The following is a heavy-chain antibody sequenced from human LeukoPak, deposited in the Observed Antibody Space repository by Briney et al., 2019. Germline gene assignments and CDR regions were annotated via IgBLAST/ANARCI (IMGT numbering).Heavy chain of an antibody. J-gene: IGHJ4*02. CDR2: IYHSGST. V-gene: IGHV4-38-2*02. D-gene: IGHD4-11*01. CDR3: ARDPSTTVGDY. Sequence: PSETLSLTCTVSGYSISSGYYWGWIRQPPGKGLEWIGSIYHSGSTYCNPSLKSRVTISVDTSKNQFSLKLSSVTAADTAVYYCARDPSTTVGDYWGQGTLVTVSS. CDR1: GYSISSGYY.